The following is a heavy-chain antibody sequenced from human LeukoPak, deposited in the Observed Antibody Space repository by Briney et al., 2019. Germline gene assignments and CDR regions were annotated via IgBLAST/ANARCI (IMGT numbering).Heavy chain of an antibody. V-gene: IGHV3-23*01. CDR1: GFTFDSYA. D-gene: IGHD1-26*01. CDR2: ISASGIST. Sequence: PGGSLRLSCAASGFTFDSYAMSWVRQAPGKGLEWVSSISASGISTYYSDSVKGRFTISRDNSKNTLYLQMNSLRAEDTAVYYCARDVVGATYFDWGQGTLVTVSS. J-gene: IGHJ4*02. CDR3: ARDVVGATYFD.